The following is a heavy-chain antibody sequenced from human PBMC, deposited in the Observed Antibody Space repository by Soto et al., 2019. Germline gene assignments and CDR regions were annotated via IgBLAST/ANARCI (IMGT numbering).Heavy chain of an antibody. V-gene: IGHV3-23*01. CDR3: AKDPQQLIVNFDK. D-gene: IGHD6-13*01. J-gene: IGHJ4*02. Sequence: PGGSLRLSCAASEFTFSNYAMSWVRQAPGKGLEWVSSISDNGGTTYYADSVKGRFTISRDNSKNTLYLQMNSLRAEDTAVYYWAKDPQQLIVNFDKWGQGTQVTFFS. CDR2: ISDNGGTT. CDR1: EFTFSNYA.